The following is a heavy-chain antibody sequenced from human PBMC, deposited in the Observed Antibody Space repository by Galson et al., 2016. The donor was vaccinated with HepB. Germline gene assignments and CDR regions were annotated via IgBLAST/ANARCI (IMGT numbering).Heavy chain of an antibody. Sequence: SLRLSCAASGSTFSDYYMSWIRQAPGKGLEWVAHISLSGSSIYYSDSVKGRFSISRDNAEKSLYLQMNSLRAEDTAVYYCARGGMTTVTALRYWGQGALVTVAS. D-gene: IGHD4-17*01. CDR3: ARGGMTTVTALRY. CDR1: GSTFSDYY. J-gene: IGHJ4*02. CDR2: ISLSGSSI. V-gene: IGHV3-11*04.